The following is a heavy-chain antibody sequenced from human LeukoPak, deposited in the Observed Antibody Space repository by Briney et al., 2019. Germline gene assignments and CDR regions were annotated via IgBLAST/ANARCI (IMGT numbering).Heavy chain of an antibody. CDR1: GYTFTSYG. CDR2: IIPIFGTA. V-gene: IGHV1-69*13. CDR3: ARGLVGFNAPIDY. J-gene: IGHJ4*02. D-gene: IGHD1-26*01. Sequence: GASVKVSCKASGYTFTSYGISWVRQAPGQGLEWMGGIIPIFGTANYAQKFQGRVTITADESTSTAYMELSSLRSEDTAVYYCARGLVGFNAPIDYWGQGTLVTVSS.